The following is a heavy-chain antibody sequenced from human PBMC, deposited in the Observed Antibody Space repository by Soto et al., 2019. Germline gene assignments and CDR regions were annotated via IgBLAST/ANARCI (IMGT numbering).Heavy chain of an antibody. J-gene: IGHJ6*02. V-gene: IGHV4-59*12. CDR3: ARVPDV. CDR1: GGSMSRYD. CDR2: IYSSGAT. Sequence: PSETLSLTCTVSGGSMSRYDWSWIRQAPGKKLEWIGYIYSSGATNYNPSLKSRVTMSRDTSKNQFSLKLSSVTAADTAVYYCARVPDVWGQGTTVTVSS.